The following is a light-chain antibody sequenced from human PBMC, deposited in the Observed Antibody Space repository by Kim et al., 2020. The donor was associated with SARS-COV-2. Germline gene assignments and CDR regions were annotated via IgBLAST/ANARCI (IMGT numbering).Light chain of an antibody. CDR2: DVS. Sequence: QSALTQPASVSGSPGQSITISCTGTSSDVGGYNYVSWYQQHPVKAPKLMIYDVSKRPSGVSNRFSGSKSGNTASLTISGLQAEDEADYYCSSYTSSSTPFYVFGTGTKVTVL. V-gene: IGLV2-14*01. J-gene: IGLJ1*01. CDR3: SSYTSSSTPFYV. CDR1: SSDVGGYNY.